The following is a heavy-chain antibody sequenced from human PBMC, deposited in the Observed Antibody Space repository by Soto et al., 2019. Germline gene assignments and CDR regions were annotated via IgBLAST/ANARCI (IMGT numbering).Heavy chain of an antibody. CDR1: GYTFTSYD. V-gene: IGHV1-8*01. CDR3: ARALPSFGVVIIGYYYYMDV. D-gene: IGHD3-3*01. CDR2: MNPNSGNT. Sequence: GSSVNVSCKASGYTFTSYDINWVRQATGQGLEWMGWMNPNSGNTGYAQKFQGRVTMTRNTSISTAYMELSSLRSEDTAVYYCARALPSFGVVIIGYYYYMDVWGKGTTVTVSS. J-gene: IGHJ6*03.